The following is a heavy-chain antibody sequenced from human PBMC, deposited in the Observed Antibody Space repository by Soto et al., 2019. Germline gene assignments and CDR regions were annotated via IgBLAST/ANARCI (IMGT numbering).Heavy chain of an antibody. D-gene: IGHD6-13*01. Sequence: GGSLRLSCAASGFIFSNYSMSWVRQVPGKGLEWVATVSGSGGSTYYVDSVRGRFTSSRDNSKDTLYLQMNSLRAGDTAVYYCAKENEQQLVRVAFDIWGQGTMVTVSS. CDR2: VSGSGGST. CDR1: GFIFSNYS. V-gene: IGHV3-23*01. J-gene: IGHJ3*02. CDR3: AKENEQQLVRVAFDI.